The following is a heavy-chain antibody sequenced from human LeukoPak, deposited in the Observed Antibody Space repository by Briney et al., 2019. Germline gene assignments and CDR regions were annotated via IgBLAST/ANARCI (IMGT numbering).Heavy chain of an antibody. CDR3: ASSTQISKYADY. CDR1: VFTFSSYW. V-gene: IGHV3-74*01. Sequence: PGGSLRLSCAASVFTFSSYWMHWVRQAPGKGLVWVSRINSDGSITTYADSVRGRFTISRDNAKSTLYLQMNSLRAEDTAVYYCASSTQISKYADYWGQGALVTVSS. J-gene: IGHJ4*02. CDR2: INSDGSIT. D-gene: IGHD2-2*01.